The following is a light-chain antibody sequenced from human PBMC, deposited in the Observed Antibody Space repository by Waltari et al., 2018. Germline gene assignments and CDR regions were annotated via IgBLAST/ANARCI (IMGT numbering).Light chain of an antibody. J-gene: IGKJ4*01. Sequence: DIVMTQSPESLAVSLGERATIRCKSSQTLLYISNNKNYLSWYQQKPGQPPRLLMYWASTRESGVPDRFSGSGSGTDFTLTISSLQAEDVAVYHCQQYLSSPLTFGGGTKVEIK. V-gene: IGKV4-1*01. CDR3: QQYLSSPLT. CDR2: WAS. CDR1: QTLLYISNNKNY.